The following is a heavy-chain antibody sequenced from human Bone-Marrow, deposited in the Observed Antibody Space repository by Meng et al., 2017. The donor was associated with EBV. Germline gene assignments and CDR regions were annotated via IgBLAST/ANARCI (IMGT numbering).Heavy chain of an antibody. Sequence: HAQLLDSGPGLVKPSQTLSLTCAVSGGSISTGYYYWTWIRQPPGKGLEWIGYMYYNGITYYNPSLKSRVTISGDSSKNQFSLKLTSVTAADTAVYFCARGSSFCSGGSCFENWGQGTLVTVSS. V-gene: IGHV4-30-4*01. CDR2: MYYNGIT. CDR3: ARGSSFCSGGSCFEN. J-gene: IGHJ4*02. CDR1: GGSISTGYYY. D-gene: IGHD2-15*01.